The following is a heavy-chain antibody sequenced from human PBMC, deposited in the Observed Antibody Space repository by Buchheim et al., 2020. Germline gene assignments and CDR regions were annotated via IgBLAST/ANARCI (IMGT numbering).Heavy chain of an antibody. CDR2: ISYDGSNK. CDR3: AKSVGRVVRSQGTSAYYYYYGMDV. V-gene: IGHV3-30*18. D-gene: IGHD3-10*01. J-gene: IGHJ6*02. Sequence: QVQLVESGGGVVQPGRSLRLSCAASGFTFSSYGMHWVRQAPGKGLEWVAVISYDGSNKYYADSVKGRFTISRDNSKNTLYLQMNSLRAEDTAVYYWAKSVGRVVRSQGTSAYYYYYGMDVWGQGTT. CDR1: GFTFSSYG.